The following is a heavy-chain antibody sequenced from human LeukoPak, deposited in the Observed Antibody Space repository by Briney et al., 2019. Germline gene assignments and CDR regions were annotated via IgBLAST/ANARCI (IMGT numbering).Heavy chain of an antibody. J-gene: IGHJ4*02. Sequence: GGSLRLSCAASEFTFSLYAMNWVRQAPGKGLEWVSYINDVSGDIHYADSVKGRFTISRDNAKNMLYLQMNSLGAEDTAVYYCARDTFQPGRIDSWGQGTLVIVSS. CDR2: INDVSGDI. D-gene: IGHD1-14*01. CDR3: ARDTFQPGRIDS. V-gene: IGHV3-21*06. CDR1: EFTFSLYA.